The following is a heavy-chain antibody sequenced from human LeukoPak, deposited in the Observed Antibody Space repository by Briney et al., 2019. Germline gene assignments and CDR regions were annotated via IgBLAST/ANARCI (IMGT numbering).Heavy chain of an antibody. J-gene: IGHJ3*02. Sequence: GASVKVSCKASGYAFTSYDINWVRQATGQGLEWMGWMNPNSGNTGYAQKFQGRVTMTRNTSISTAYMELSSLRSKDTAVYYCARGLRGNDAFDIWGQGTMVTVSS. CDR1: GYAFTSYD. CDR2: MNPNSGNT. D-gene: IGHD3-3*01. CDR3: ARGLRGNDAFDI. V-gene: IGHV1-8*01.